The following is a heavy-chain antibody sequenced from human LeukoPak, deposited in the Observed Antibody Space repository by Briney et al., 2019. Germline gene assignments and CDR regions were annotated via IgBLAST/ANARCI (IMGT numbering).Heavy chain of an antibody. CDR2: INPNSGGT. CDR1: GYTFTGYY. CDR3: ARDYQGSYSGSGNAFDI. D-gene: IGHD1-26*01. Sequence: ASVKVSCKASGYTFTGYYIHWVRQAPGQGLEWMGWINPNSGGTNYVQKFQGRVTMTRDTSISTGYMELSSLRSDDTAVYYCARDYQGSYSGSGNAFDIWGQGTMVTVSS. V-gene: IGHV1-2*02. J-gene: IGHJ3*02.